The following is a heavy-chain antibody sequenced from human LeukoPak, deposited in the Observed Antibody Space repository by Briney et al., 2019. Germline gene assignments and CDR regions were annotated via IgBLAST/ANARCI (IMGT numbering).Heavy chain of an antibody. CDR3: ARGQEWELLFWFDP. CDR1: GFTFSSYS. CDR2: ISSSSSTI. Sequence: GGSLRLSCAASGFTFSSYSMYWVRQAPGKGLEWVSYISSSSSTIYYSDSVKGRFTISRDNAKNSLYLQMNSLRAEDTAVYYCARGQEWELLFWFDPWGQGTLVTVSS. J-gene: IGHJ5*02. D-gene: IGHD1-26*01. V-gene: IGHV3-48*04.